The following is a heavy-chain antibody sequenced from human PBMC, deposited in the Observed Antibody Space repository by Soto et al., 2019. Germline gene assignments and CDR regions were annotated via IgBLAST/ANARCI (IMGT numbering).Heavy chain of an antibody. CDR3: AREGNTAMVPNWFDP. CDR1: GFTFSSYG. V-gene: IGHV3-33*01. D-gene: IGHD5-18*01. Sequence: VQLVESGGGVVQPGRSLRISCAASGFTFSSYGMHWVRQAPGKGLEWVAVIWYDGSNKYYADSVKGRFTISRDNSKNTLYLQMNSLRAEDTAVYYCAREGNTAMVPNWFDPWGQGTLVTVSS. CDR2: IWYDGSNK. J-gene: IGHJ5*02.